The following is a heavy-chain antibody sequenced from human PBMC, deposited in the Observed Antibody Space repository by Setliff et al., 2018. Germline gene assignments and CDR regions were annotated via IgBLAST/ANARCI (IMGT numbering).Heavy chain of an antibody. CDR3: AGGGPGIVLMVYAIGGDDAFDI. CDR1: GGSFSGYY. Sequence: PSETLSLTCAVYGGSFSGYYWSWIRQPPGKGLEWIGEINHSGSTNYNPSLKSRVTISVDTSKNQFSLKLSSVTAADTAVYYCAGGGPGIVLMVYAIGGDDAFDIWGQGTMVTVSS. D-gene: IGHD2-8*01. CDR2: INHSGST. V-gene: IGHV4-34*01. J-gene: IGHJ3*02.